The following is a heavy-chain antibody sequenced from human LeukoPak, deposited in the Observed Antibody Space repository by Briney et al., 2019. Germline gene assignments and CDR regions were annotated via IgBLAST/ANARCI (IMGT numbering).Heavy chain of an antibody. CDR3: ARDSLNDSSGYCYGFDY. D-gene: IGHD3-22*01. J-gene: IGHJ4*02. Sequence: SVKVSCKASGGTFSSYAISWVRQAPGQGLEWMGGIIPIFGTANYAQKFQGRVTITADESTSTAYMELSSLRSEDTAVYYCARDSLNDSSGYCYGFDYWGQGTLVTVSS. CDR2: IIPIFGTA. V-gene: IGHV1-69*13. CDR1: GGTFSSYA.